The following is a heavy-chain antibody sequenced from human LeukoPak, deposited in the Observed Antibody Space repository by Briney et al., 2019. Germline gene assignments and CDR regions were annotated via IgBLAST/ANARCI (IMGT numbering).Heavy chain of an antibody. V-gene: IGHV3-23*01. CDR1: GFTFSSYA. CDR3: ARGLGYSYGYGIDY. D-gene: IGHD5-18*01. CDR2: ISGSGDST. J-gene: IGHJ4*02. Sequence: GGSLRLSCAASGFTFSSYAMSWVRQAPGKGLEWVSAISGSGDSTYYGDSVKGRFTISRDNSKNTLYLQMNSLRAEDTAVYSCARGLGYSYGYGIDYWGQGTLVIASS.